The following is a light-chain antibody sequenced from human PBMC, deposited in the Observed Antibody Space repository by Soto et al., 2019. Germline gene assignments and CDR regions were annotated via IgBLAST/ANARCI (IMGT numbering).Light chain of an antibody. V-gene: IGLV2-8*01. CDR3: SSYAGSNKYVV. CDR2: EVS. CDR1: SSDVGGYNS. Sequence: QSALTQPPSASGSPGQSVTISCTGTSSDVGGYNSVSWYQQHPGKAPKLMICEVSKRPSGVPDRFSGSKSGNTASLTVSGLQAEDEADYYCSSYAGSNKYVVFGGGTKVTVL. J-gene: IGLJ2*01.